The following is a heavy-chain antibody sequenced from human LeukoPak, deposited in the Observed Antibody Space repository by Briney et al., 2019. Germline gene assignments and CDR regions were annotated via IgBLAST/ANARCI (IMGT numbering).Heavy chain of an antibody. CDR1: GFTFSSYS. D-gene: IGHD2-2*01. J-gene: IGHJ1*01. Sequence: GSLRLSCAASGFTFSSYSMNWVRQPPGKGLEWIGEINHSGSTNYNPSLKSRVTISVDTSKNQFSLKLSSVTAADTAVYYCARPRYCSSTSCFEYFQHWGQGTLVTVSS. CDR3: ARPRYCSSTSCFEYFQH. V-gene: IGHV4-34*01. CDR2: INHSGST.